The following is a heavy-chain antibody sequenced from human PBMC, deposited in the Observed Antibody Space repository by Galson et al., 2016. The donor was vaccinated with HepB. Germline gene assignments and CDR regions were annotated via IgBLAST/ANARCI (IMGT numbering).Heavy chain of an antibody. D-gene: IGHD3-10*01. Sequence: SETLSLTCTVSGDSISGSAYYWGWIRQSPGMGLEWIGSFYYSGITFYNPSLKSRVTISLDTSKNQFSLNLNSVTAADTAVYYCARGTLLWFGEFDYWGQGTLVTVSS. CDR2: FYYSGIT. V-gene: IGHV4-39*07. CDR3: ARGTLLWFGEFDY. J-gene: IGHJ4*02. CDR1: GDSISGSAYY.